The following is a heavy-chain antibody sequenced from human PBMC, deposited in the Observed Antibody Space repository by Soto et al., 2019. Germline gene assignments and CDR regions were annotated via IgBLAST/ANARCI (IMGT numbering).Heavy chain of an antibody. Sequence: GASVKVSCKASGGTFSSYAISWVRQAPGQGLEWMGGIIPIFGTANYAQKFQGRVTITADESTSTAYMELSSLRSEDTAVYYCARKEAVTTIEYYFDYWGQGTLVTVSS. D-gene: IGHD4-17*01. J-gene: IGHJ4*02. CDR3: ARKEAVTTIEYYFDY. CDR1: GGTFSSYA. CDR2: IIPIFGTA. V-gene: IGHV1-69*13.